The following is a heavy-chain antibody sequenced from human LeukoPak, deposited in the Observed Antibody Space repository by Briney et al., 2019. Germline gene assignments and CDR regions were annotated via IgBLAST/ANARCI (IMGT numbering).Heavy chain of an antibody. J-gene: IGHJ3*02. D-gene: IGHD1-1*01. CDR3: ARDRNDAGAFDI. V-gene: IGHV3-21*01. Sequence: PGGSLRLSCAASGLTVSSNYMTWVRQAPGKGLEWVSFISSSSSYIYYADSVKGRFTISRGNAKNSLYLQMNSLRAEDTAVYYCARDRNDAGAFDIWGQGTMVTVS. CDR2: ISSSSSYI. CDR1: GLTVSSNY.